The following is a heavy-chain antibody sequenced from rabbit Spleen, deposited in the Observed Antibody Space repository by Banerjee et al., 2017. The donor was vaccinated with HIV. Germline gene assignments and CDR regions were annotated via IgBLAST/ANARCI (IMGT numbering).Heavy chain of an antibody. J-gene: IGHJ4*01. CDR2: IDPIFGRR. Sequence: QEQLVESGGGLVQPGGSLKLSCKASGFDFSNYGVSWVSQAPGKGLEWIGYIDPIFGRRYYASWVNGRFSISRENTQNTVSLQVNSLTAADTATYFCVRDKASVSGDYGPYYFNLWGPGTLVTVS. CDR1: GFDFSNYG. D-gene: IGHD1-1*01. V-gene: IGHV1S47*01. CDR3: VRDKASVSGDYGPYYFNL.